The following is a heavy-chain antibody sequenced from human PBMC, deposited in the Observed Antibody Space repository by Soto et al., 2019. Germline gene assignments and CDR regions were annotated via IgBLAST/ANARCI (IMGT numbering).Heavy chain of an antibody. CDR1: GGTFSSYA. D-gene: IGHD5-12*01. CDR3: VRVVAIPGYPDN. V-gene: IGHV1-69*12. CDR2: IVPIVDTS. Sequence: QVQLVQSGAEVRQPASSVMVSCKTSGGTFSSYAISWMRQAPGQGLEWMGGIVPIVDTSTYAQKFQGRVTITADESTSTAYMELSSLRSDDTAIYYCVRVVAIPGYPDNWGQGTLATVSS. J-gene: IGHJ4*02.